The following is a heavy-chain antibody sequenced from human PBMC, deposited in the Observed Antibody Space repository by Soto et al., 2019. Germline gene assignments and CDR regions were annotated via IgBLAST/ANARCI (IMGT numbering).Heavy chain of an antibody. CDR2: INAVNGNT. CDR3: TRGMFTIDY. CDR1: GYNFTTNA. J-gene: IGHJ4*02. V-gene: IGHV1-3*01. Sequence: GASVKVSCKASGYNFTTNAMHWVRQAPGQRLEWMGWINAVNGNTKYSQKFQGRVTITRDTSASTAYMELSSLRSEDTAVYYCTRGMFTIDYWGQGTLVTVSS. D-gene: IGHD3-10*02.